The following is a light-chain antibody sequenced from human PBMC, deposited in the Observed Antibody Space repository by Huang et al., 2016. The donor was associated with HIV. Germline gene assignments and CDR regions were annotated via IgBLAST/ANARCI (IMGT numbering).Light chain of an antibody. CDR2: KAA. CDR1: QTITWW. V-gene: IGKV1-5*03. J-gene: IGKJ1*01. CDR3: QQYNAYPWT. Sequence: DIQTTQSPSTLSASIGDRVTITCRASQTITWWLAWYQQKPGKAPKVLIYKAASLESGVPSKVIGSGSGTEFTLTISSLQPDDFATYYCQQYNAYPWTFGQGTKVEI.